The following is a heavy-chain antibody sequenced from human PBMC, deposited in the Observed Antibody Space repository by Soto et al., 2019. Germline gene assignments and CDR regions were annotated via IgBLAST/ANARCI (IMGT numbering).Heavy chain of an antibody. D-gene: IGHD3-10*01. CDR2: ISSSSSTI. CDR3: ARAHGLWFGELSWIDD. CDR1: GFTFSSYS. Sequence: TGGSLRLSCAASGFTFSSYSMNWVRQAPGKGLEWVSYISSSSSTIYYADSVKGRFTISRDNAKNSLYLQMNSLRAEDTAVYYCARAHGLWFGELSWIDDWGQGTLVTVYS. V-gene: IGHV3-48*01. J-gene: IGHJ4*02.